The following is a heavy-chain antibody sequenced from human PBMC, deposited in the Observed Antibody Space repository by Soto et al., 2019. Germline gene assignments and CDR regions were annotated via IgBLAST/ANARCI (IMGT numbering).Heavy chain of an antibody. Sequence: QVQLVQSGAEVKKPGASVKVSCKASGYTFTSYGISWVRQAPGQGLEWMGWISPSNGNTNYAQNLQGRVTMTTDTSTTTAYMELRSLRSDDTAVYYCARPMTTVTQRYAFDIWGQGTMVTVSS. CDR2: ISPSNGNT. D-gene: IGHD4-17*01. CDR3: ARPMTTVTQRYAFDI. V-gene: IGHV1-18*01. CDR1: GYTFTSYG. J-gene: IGHJ3*02.